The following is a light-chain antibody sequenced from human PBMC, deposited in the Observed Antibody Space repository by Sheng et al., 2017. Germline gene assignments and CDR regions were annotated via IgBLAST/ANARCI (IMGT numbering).Light chain of an antibody. J-gene: IGKJ1*01. Sequence: DIQMTQSPSTLSASVGDRVTITCRASQGISSWLAWYQQKPGKAPKLLIYKASTLESGVPSRFSGSGSETEFTLTISSLRPDDSATYYCQQYNTYPWTFGQGTKVEIK. CDR1: QGISSW. V-gene: IGKV1-5*03. CDR2: KAS. CDR3: QQYNTYPWT.